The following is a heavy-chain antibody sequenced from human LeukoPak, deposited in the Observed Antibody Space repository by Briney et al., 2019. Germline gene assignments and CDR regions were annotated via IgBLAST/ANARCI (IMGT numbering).Heavy chain of an antibody. V-gene: IGHV7-4-1*02. J-gene: IGHJ6*03. D-gene: IGHD6-19*01. Sequence: ASVKVSCKASGYNFNHYVINWVRQAPGQGLEWMRGINTNTGDPTYAQCFTGRFVFSLDTSVSTAYLQINSLKAEDTAVYYCARVALDSSGYYYYYYMDVWGKGTTVTVSS. CDR2: INTNTGDP. CDR1: GYNFNHYV. CDR3: ARVALDSSGYYYYYYMDV.